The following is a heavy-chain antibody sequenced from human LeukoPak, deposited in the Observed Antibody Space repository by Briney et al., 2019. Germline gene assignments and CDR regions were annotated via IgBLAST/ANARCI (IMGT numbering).Heavy chain of an antibody. D-gene: IGHD3/OR15-3a*01. J-gene: IGHJ4*02. CDR3: ARVDPGEGLVTFDY. Sequence: SQTLSLTCTVSGGSISSGDYYWSWIRQPAGKGLEWIGYIYYSGSTYYNPSLKSRVTISVDTSKNQFSLKLSSVTAADTAVYYCARVDPGEGLVTFDYWGQGTLVTVSS. CDR2: IYYSGST. V-gene: IGHV4-30-4*01. CDR1: GGSISSGDYY.